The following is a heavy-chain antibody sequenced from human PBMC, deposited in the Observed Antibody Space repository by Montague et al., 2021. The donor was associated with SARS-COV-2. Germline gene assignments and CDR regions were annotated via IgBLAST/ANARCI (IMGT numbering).Heavy chain of an antibody. CDR1: GGSISSSTYY. CDR3: ARTSKLRESSSGSYYYHAMDV. CDR2: LYNGGTT. V-gene: IGHV4-39*02. Sequence: SETLSLTCNVSGGSISSSTYYWGWIRQPPGKGLEWIGNLYNGGTTYYSPSLKSRVTISVATSKNHFSLNMASVTAADTAVYYCARTSKLRESSSGSYYYHAMDVWGQGTTVTVSS. D-gene: IGHD3-10*01. J-gene: IGHJ6*02.